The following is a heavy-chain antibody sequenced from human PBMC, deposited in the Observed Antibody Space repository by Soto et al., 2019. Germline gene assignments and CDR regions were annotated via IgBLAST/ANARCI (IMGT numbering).Heavy chain of an antibody. Sequence: PGGSLRLSCAASGFTFDDYAMHWVRQAPGKGLEWVSGISWNSGSIGYADSVKGRFTISRDNAKNSLYLQMNSLRAEDTALYYCAKDRGYSSSSALGYWGQGTLVTVSS. CDR1: GFTFDDYA. J-gene: IGHJ4*02. CDR3: AKDRGYSSSSALGY. D-gene: IGHD6-6*01. V-gene: IGHV3-9*01. CDR2: ISWNSGSI.